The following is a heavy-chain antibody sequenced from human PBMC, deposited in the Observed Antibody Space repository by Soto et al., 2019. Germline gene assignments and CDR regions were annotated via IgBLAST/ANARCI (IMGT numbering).Heavy chain of an antibody. J-gene: IGHJ4*02. CDR2: FYYSGST. Sequence: QVQLQESGTELVKPSETPSLTCTDSGGSISMYYCSCIRPPPGNGLAWIGYFYYSGSTNYNPSLMSRVTLSVVSSKAQTSLKLRTVIATEMAVYVCARVYWSSVRCSSHFDYLGQGTLVTVCS. CDR3: ARVYWSSVRCSSHFDY. CDR1: GGSISMYY. V-gene: IGHV4-59*08. D-gene: IGHD2-2*01.